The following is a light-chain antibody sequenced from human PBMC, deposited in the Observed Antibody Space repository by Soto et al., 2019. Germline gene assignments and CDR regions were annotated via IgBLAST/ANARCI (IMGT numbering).Light chain of an antibody. CDR2: LNSDGSH. Sequence: QPVLTQSPSVSASLGASVKLTCTLSSGHSDYSIAWHQQQPEKGPRYLMNLNSDGSHNKGDGIPDRFSGSSSGAERYLTISSLQSEDEADYYCQTWGPGTVVFGGGTKLTVL. J-gene: IGLJ2*01. CDR3: QTWGPGTVV. V-gene: IGLV4-69*01. CDR1: SGHSDYS.